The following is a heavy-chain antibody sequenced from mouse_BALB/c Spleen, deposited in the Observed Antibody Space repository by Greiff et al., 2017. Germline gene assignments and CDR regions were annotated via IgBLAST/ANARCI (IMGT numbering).Heavy chain of an antibody. CDR2: ISYSGST. Sequence: EVKLQESGPGLVKPSQSLSLTCTVTGYSITSDYAWNWIRQFPGNTLEWMGYISYSGSTSYNPSLKSRISITRDTSKNQFFLQLNSVTTEDTATYYCARGTTVFDYWGQGTTLTVSS. J-gene: IGHJ2*01. CDR1: GYSITSDYA. D-gene: IGHD1-1*01. V-gene: IGHV3-2*02. CDR3: ARGTTVFDY.